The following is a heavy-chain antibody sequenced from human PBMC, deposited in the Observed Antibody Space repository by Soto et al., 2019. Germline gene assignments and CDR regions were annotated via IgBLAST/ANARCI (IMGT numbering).Heavy chain of an antibody. Sequence: SETLSLTCTVSGDSISTFYWGWMRQSPGKELEWIGYVYYTGSTNYNPSLKSRVTISVDRSKNQFSLKLTSANAADTAVYYCARGRTVRNYADDSSDYFYFFDHWGQGTQVTVSS. CDR1: GDSISTFY. CDR3: ARGRTVRNYADDSSDYFYFFDH. CDR2: VYYTGST. D-gene: IGHD3-22*01. V-gene: IGHV4-59*01. J-gene: IGHJ4*02.